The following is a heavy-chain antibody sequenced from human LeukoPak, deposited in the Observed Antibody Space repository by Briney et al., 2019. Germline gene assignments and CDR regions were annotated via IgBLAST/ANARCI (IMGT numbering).Heavy chain of an antibody. CDR1: GGSISSHY. CDR3: AREPYYYGSGRGFDY. Sequence: SETLSLTCTVSGGSISSHYWSWIRQPPGKGLECIGYIYYSGSTNYNPSLKSRVTISVDTSKNQFSLKLSSVTAADTAVYYCAREPYYYGSGRGFDYWGQGTLVTVSS. J-gene: IGHJ4*02. V-gene: IGHV4-59*11. D-gene: IGHD3-10*01. CDR2: IYYSGST.